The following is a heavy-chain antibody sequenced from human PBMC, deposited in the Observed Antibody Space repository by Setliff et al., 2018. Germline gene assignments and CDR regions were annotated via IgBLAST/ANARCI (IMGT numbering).Heavy chain of an antibody. J-gene: IGHJ6*03. Sequence: SETMSLTCTVSGGSISSYYWSWIRQPAGKGLEWIGHIYIGGSANYNPSLKSLVTMSIGTSKNQFSLKLNSVTAADMAVYYCAREQWLDPPGYYYMDVWAKGTTVTVSS. CDR1: GGSISSYY. V-gene: IGHV4-4*07. CDR3: AREQWLDPPGYYYMDV. CDR2: IYIGGSA. D-gene: IGHD6-19*01.